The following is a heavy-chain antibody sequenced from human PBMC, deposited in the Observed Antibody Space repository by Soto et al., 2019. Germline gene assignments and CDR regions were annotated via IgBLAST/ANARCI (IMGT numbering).Heavy chain of an antibody. Sequence: QVQLQESGPGLVKPSQTLSLTCSVSGGPIINGDSYLNWIRQHPEKGLEWMGYINYRGTTNYNPAFKSRILISKATSKNHFSLRLTSVPAAATALYYWARDDPGAAPSGGKGTRVT. CDR3: ARDDPGAAPS. J-gene: IGHJ4*02. V-gene: IGHV4-31*03. CDR2: INYRGTT. CDR1: GGPIINGDSY. D-gene: IGHD6-13*01.